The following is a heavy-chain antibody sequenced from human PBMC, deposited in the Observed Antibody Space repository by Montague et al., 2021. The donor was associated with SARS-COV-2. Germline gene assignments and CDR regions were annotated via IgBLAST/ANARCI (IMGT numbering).Heavy chain of an antibody. D-gene: IGHD2-15*01. V-gene: IGHV6-1*01. J-gene: IGHJ3*02. Sequence: CAISGDSVSSNTATWNWIRQSPSRGLEWLGRTYYRSKWYHDYAISLKSRITINPDTSKNQFSLRPSSVAPEDTAVFYCARTTTRMLYPENAFDIWGQGTMVTVSS. CDR2: TYYRSKWYH. CDR3: ARTTTRMLYPENAFDI. CDR1: GDSVSSNTAT.